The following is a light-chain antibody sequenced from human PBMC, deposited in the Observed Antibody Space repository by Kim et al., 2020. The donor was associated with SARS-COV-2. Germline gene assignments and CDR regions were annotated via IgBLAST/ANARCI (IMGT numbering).Light chain of an antibody. CDR1: QSVSTN. CDR2: GAS. J-gene: IGKJ1*01. Sequence: SLSPRERAPLSCRAGQSVSTNLAWYRQKPGQAPRLLIYGASTRATGISARFSGSGSGTGFTLTICSLQSENLAVYYCKQYNEWCTFVPGTKV. CDR3: KQYNEWCT. V-gene: IGKV3-15*01.